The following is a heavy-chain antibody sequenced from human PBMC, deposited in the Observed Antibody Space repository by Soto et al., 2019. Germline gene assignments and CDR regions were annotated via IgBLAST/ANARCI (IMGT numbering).Heavy chain of an antibody. D-gene: IGHD3-22*01. Sequence: PGWSLRLSCAASGFTFSSYAMSWVRQAPGKGLVGVSAISGSGGSTYCAASVKGRVTISRDNPMNTQYLQMHSLRPEDTAAYYCAPIPSPPCDSSWGYWGQGPLVTVSS. CDR2: ISGSGGST. CDR1: GFTFSSYA. V-gene: IGHV3-23*01. CDR3: APIPSPPCDSSWGY. J-gene: IGHJ4*02.